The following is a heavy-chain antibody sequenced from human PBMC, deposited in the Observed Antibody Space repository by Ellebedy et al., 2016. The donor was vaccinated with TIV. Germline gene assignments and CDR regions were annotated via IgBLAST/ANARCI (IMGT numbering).Heavy chain of an antibody. CDR3: ASSQTDYESEYFQH. J-gene: IGHJ1*01. CDR2: IYYSGST. CDR1: GGSVSSGSYY. D-gene: IGHD4-17*01. Sequence: GSLRLSCTVSGGSVSSGSYYWSWIRQPPGKGLEWIGYIYYSGSTNYNPSLKSRVTISVDTSKNQVSLKLSSVTAADTAVYYCASSQTDYESEYFQHWGQGTLVTVSS. V-gene: IGHV4-61*01.